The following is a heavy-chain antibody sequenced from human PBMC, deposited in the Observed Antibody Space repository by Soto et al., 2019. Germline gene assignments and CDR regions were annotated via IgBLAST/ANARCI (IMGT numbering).Heavy chain of an antibody. J-gene: IGHJ4*02. V-gene: IGHV3-23*01. CDR1: GFTFSRYP. Sequence: GGSLRLSCAASGFTFSRYPMTWVRQAPWKGLEWVSAISYSGDTTYYADSVKGRFTISRDNFKNTLFLQMNSLRADDTAVYYCARDLDCTSLSCYPPPFEYWGQGTRVTVYS. CDR2: ISYSGDTT. CDR3: ARDLDCTSLSCYPPPFEY. D-gene: IGHD2-2*01.